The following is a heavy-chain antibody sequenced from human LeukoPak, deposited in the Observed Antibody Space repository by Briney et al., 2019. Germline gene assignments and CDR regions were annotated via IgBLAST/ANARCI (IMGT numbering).Heavy chain of an antibody. CDR1: GFTFSSYA. CDR3: ARVGQWLAIDY. V-gene: IGHV3-30-3*01. J-gene: IGHJ4*02. Sequence: GGSLRLSCAASGFTFSSYAMHWVRQAPGKGLEWVAVISYDGSNKYYADSVKGRFTISRDNSKNTLYLQMNSLRAEDTAVYYCARVGQWLAIDYWGQGTLVTVSS. CDR2: ISYDGSNK. D-gene: IGHD6-19*01.